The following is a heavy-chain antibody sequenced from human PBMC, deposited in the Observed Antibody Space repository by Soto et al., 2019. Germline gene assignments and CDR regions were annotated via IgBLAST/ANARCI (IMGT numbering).Heavy chain of an antibody. Sequence: ETLSLTCAVSGYFMTNGNYWGWIRQSPGNGLEWIGSIYYTGRTYYNPSLKSRVTMSVDTSKNQFSLKLTSVTAADTAVYYCARDRAAVASTFDYWGPGTLVTVSS. J-gene: IGHJ4*02. V-gene: IGHV4-38-2*02. D-gene: IGHD6-13*01. CDR1: GYFMTNGNY. CDR3: ARDRAAVASTFDY. CDR2: IYYTGRT.